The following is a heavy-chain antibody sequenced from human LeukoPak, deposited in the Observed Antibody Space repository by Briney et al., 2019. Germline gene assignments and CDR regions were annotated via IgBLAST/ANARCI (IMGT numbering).Heavy chain of an antibody. CDR1: GYTFTSYA. Sequence: ASVKVSCKASGYTFTSYAMHWVRQAPGQRLEWMGWINAGSGNTKYSQKFQGRVTITRDTSASTAYMELSSLRSEDTAVYYCATGATGWYGYYFDYWGQGTLVTVSS. CDR2: INAGSGNT. J-gene: IGHJ4*02. V-gene: IGHV1-3*01. D-gene: IGHD6-19*01. CDR3: ATGATGWYGYYFDY.